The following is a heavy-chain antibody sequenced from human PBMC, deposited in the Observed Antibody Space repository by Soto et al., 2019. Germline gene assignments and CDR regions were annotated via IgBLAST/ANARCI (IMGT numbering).Heavy chain of an antibody. CDR1: GLDFSSEV. CDR3: AKVGPSYYYGMDV. V-gene: IGHV3-23*01. CDR2: ISGSGRTI. Sequence: GSLRLSCAASGLDFSSEVMCWVRQAPGKGLEWVSSISGSGRTIYHADSMRGRFAISRDNSKNSLYLRLNNLRVDDTAVYYCAKVGPSYYYGMDVWGQGTTVTVSS. D-gene: IGHD1-26*01. J-gene: IGHJ6*02.